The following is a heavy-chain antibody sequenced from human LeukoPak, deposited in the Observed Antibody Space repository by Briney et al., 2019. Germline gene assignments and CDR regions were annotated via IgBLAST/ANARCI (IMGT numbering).Heavy chain of an antibody. D-gene: IGHD3-10*01. CDR1: GFTFDDYA. Sequence: SGGSLRLSCAASGFTFDDYAMHWVRQAPGKGLEWVSGISWNSGSIGYADSVKGRFTISRDNAKNTVYLQMNSLRVDDTAVYFCTRAITYFYGSVTYDWFESWGQGIRVTVSS. CDR2: ISWNSGSI. V-gene: IGHV3-9*01. CDR3: TRAITYFYGSVTYDWFES. J-gene: IGHJ5*01.